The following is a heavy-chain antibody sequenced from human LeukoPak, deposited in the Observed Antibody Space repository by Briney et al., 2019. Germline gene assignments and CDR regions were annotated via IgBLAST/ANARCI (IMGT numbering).Heavy chain of an antibody. CDR2: ISYDGSTK. D-gene: IGHD4-11*01. J-gene: IGHJ4*02. V-gene: IGHV3-30*18. CDR1: GFTFSTYG. CDR3: AKKKTDYSYPSSFDY. Sequence: GGSLRLSCTASGFTFSTYGMHWVRQAPGKGLEWVTLISYDGSTKYYSDSVKGRFTLSRDNSKNTLYLQMNSLRAEDTAVYYCAKKKTDYSYPSSFDYWGPGTLVTVSS.